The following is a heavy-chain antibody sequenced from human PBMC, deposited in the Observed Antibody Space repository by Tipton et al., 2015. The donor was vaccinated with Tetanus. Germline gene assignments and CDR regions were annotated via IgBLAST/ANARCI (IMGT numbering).Heavy chain of an antibody. Sequence: GLVKPSETLSLTCAVYGGSFSGYYWSWIRQPPGKGLEWIGEINHSGSTNYNPSLKSRVTISVDTPKNQFSLKLSSVTAADTAVYYCARLNTAADLFDYWGQGTLVTVSS. CDR3: ARLNTAADLFDY. D-gene: IGHD6-13*01. CDR1: GGSFSGYY. J-gene: IGHJ4*02. CDR2: INHSGST. V-gene: IGHV4-34*01.